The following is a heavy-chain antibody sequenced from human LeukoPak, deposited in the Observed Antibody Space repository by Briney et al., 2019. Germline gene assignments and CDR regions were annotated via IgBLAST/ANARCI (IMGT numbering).Heavy chain of an antibody. Sequence: GGSLRLSCAASGFTVSSNYMNWVRQAPGKGLEWVSVIYSGGETYYADSVKGRFAISRDISKNTLYLQMNSLRAEDTAVYYCARDRGAYYYDTGYWGQGTLVTVSS. CDR1: GFTVSSNY. D-gene: IGHD3-22*01. CDR3: ARDRGAYYYDTGY. J-gene: IGHJ4*02. CDR2: IYSGGET. V-gene: IGHV3-66*01.